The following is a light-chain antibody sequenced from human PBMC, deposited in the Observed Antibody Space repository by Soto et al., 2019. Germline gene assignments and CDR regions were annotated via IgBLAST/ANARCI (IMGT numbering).Light chain of an antibody. J-gene: IGLJ2*01. V-gene: IGLV2-11*01. CDR2: DVT. CDR3: CSFAGL. Sequence: QSVLTRPRSVSGSPGQSVAISCAGTSSDVGRYNYVSWYQQYPGKAPKLIIYDVTKRPSGVPDRFSGSKSGNTASLTISGLQAEDEADYYCCSFAGLFGGGTKLTVL. CDR1: SSDVGRYNY.